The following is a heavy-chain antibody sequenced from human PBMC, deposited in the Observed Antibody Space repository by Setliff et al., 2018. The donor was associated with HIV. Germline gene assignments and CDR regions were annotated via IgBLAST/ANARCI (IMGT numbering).Heavy chain of an antibody. D-gene: IGHD3-3*01. Sequence: GGSLRLSCVTSGFFFGSYAMAWVRQAPGKGLEWVSSVSGSGGTRYYADSVRGRFTISRDDSKDTVYLQMNSLRREDTAVYYCARVRLYNTALDSWGQGTLVTVS. CDR3: ARVRLYNTALDS. J-gene: IGHJ1*01. CDR2: VSGSGGTR. V-gene: IGHV3-23*01. CDR1: GFFFGSYA.